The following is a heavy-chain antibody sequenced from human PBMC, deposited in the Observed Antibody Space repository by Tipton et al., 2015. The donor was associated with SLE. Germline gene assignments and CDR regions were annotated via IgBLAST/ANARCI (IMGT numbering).Heavy chain of an antibody. V-gene: IGHV3-7*01. D-gene: IGHD3-10*01. CDR3: ARDPSYGAVYI. CDR2: TNPDGSNI. CDR1: GFTFSNSW. Sequence: SLRLSCVASGFTFSNSWMSWVRQAPGRGLEWVAKTNPDGSNIYYVASVRGRFTMSRDNAKSSLYLQMNSLRDEDTAVYFCARDPSYGAVYIWGLGTMFTFSS. J-gene: IGHJ3*02.